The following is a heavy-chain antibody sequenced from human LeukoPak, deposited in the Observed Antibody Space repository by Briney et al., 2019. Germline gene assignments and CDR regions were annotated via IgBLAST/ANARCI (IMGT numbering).Heavy chain of an antibody. D-gene: IGHD2-2*01. J-gene: IGHJ6*04. V-gene: IGHV3-23*01. CDR1: GFTISSYG. Sequence: GGSLRLSCAASGFTISSYGMSWVRQAPGKGLEWVSAIDGSGGSTYYADSVKGRFTTSRDNSKNTLYLQMNSLRAEDTAVYYCAKDVVHRQGYMDVWGKGTTVTVSS. CDR3: AKDVVHRQGYMDV. CDR2: IDGSGGST.